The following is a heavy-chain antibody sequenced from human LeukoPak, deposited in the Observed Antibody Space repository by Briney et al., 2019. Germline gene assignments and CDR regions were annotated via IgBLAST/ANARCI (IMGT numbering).Heavy chain of an antibody. CDR3: ARDRPLLWFGELFPTGFDY. J-gene: IGHJ4*02. Sequence: PGGSLRLSCAASGFTFSSYSMNWVRQAPGKGLEWVSYISSSSSTIYYADSVKGRFTISRDNAKNSLYLQMNSLRDEDTAVYYCARDRPLLWFGELFPTGFDYWGQGTLVTVSS. D-gene: IGHD3-10*01. CDR1: GFTFSSYS. CDR2: ISSSSSTI. V-gene: IGHV3-48*02.